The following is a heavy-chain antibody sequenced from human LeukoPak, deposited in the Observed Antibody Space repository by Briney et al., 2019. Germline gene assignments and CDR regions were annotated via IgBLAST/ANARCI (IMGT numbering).Heavy chain of an antibody. D-gene: IGHD3-16*02. CDR3: ARDGSRITFGGVIVFPGDY. CDR1: GFTFSSYE. Sequence: GGSLRLSCAASGFTFSSYEMNRVRQAPGKGLEWVSYISSSGSTIYYADSVKGRFTISRDNAKNSLYLQMNSLRAEDTAVYYCARDGSRITFGGVIVFPGDYWGQGTLVTVSS. V-gene: IGHV3-48*03. J-gene: IGHJ4*02. CDR2: ISSSGSTI.